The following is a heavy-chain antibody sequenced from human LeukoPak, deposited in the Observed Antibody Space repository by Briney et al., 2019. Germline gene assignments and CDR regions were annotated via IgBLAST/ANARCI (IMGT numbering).Heavy chain of an antibody. J-gene: IGHJ4*02. CDR3: ARGRRDGYNY. V-gene: IGHV3-48*03. CDR2: ISTTGTTI. Sequence: GGSLRLSCEASGFIFSSYEMNWVRQAPGKGLEWVSYISTTGTTIYYSDSVRGRFTISRDNARNSLFLQMSSLRAEDTAVYYCARGRRDGYNYWGQGTLVTVSS. D-gene: IGHD5-24*01. CDR1: GFIFSSYE.